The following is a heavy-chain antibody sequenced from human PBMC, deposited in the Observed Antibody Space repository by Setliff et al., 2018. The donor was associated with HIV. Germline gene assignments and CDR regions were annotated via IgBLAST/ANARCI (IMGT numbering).Heavy chain of an antibody. CDR3: ARAASLKLPLGYYYGMDV. CDR1: GYSISSGYY. D-gene: IGHD1-7*01. Sequence: SETLSLTCAVSGYSISSGYYWGWIRQPPGKGLEWIGSIYHSGSTYYNPSLKSRATISVDTSKNQFSLKLTSVTAADTAVYYCARAASLKLPLGYYYGMDVWGQGTTVTVSS. V-gene: IGHV4-38-2*01. J-gene: IGHJ6*02. CDR2: IYHSGST.